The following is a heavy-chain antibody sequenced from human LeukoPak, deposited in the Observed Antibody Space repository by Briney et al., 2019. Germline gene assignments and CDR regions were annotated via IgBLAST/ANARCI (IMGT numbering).Heavy chain of an antibody. V-gene: IGHV4-31*03. CDR1: GGSISSGGYY. Sequence: SETLSLTCTVSGGSISSGGYYWSWIRQHPGKGLAWIGYIYYSGSTYYNPSLKSRVTISVDTSKNQFSLKLSSVTAADTAVYYCARRTNYYDSSGYYLYFDYWGQGTLVTVSS. CDR2: IYYSGST. J-gene: IGHJ4*02. D-gene: IGHD3-22*01. CDR3: ARRTNYYDSSGYYLYFDY.